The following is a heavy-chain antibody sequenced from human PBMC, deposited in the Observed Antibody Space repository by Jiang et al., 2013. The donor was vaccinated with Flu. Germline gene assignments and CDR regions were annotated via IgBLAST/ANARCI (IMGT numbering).Heavy chain of an antibody. CDR1: GFTFDDYA. Sequence: QLVESGGGLVQPGRSLRLSCAASGFTFDDYAMHWVRQAPGKGLEWVSGISWNSGSIGYADSVKGRFTISRDNAKNSLYLQMNSLRAEDTALYYCAKDGPQPTYYYGSGSYYSPYYYGMDVWGQGTTVTVSS. J-gene: IGHJ6*02. CDR3: AKDGPQPTYYYGSGSYYSPYYYGMDV. V-gene: IGHV3-9*01. CDR2: ISWNSGSI. D-gene: IGHD3-10*01.